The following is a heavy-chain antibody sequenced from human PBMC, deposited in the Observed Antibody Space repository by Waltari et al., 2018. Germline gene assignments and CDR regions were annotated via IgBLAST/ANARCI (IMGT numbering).Heavy chain of an antibody. V-gene: IGHV1-69*13. Sequence: QVQLVQSGAEVKKPGSSVKVSCKASGGTFSSYAISWVRQAPGQGLEWMGRIIPIFGTANYAQKFQGRVTITADKSTSTAYMELSSLRSEDTAVYYCARDPLLWFGESPNYFDYWGQGTLVTVSS. CDR2: IIPIFGTA. J-gene: IGHJ4*02. CDR1: GGTFSSYA. D-gene: IGHD3-10*01. CDR3: ARDPLLWFGESPNYFDY.